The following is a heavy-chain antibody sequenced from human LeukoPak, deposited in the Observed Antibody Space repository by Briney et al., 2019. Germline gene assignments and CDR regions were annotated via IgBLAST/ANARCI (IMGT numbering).Heavy chain of an antibody. Sequence: GSPRLSCAASGFTFSSYWMSWVRQAPGKGLEWVANIKQDGSEKYYVDSVKGRFTISRDNAKSSLYLQMNSLRAEDTAVYYCARAVIAARPPQAWFDPWGQGTLVTVSS. J-gene: IGHJ5*02. V-gene: IGHV3-7*04. CDR1: GFTFSSYW. CDR3: ARAVIAARPPQAWFDP. D-gene: IGHD6-6*01. CDR2: IKQDGSEK.